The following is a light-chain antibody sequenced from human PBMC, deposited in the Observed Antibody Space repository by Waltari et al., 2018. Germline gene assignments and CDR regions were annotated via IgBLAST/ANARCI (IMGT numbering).Light chain of an antibody. CDR3: QEYHTYRT. J-gene: IGKJ1*01. Sequence: DIQMTQSPSTLSASVGDRFTITCRASQSISDWLAWYQQKPGKAPNLLIYRASSLESGVPSRFSGSGSGTEFTLTISSLQPDDFATYYCQEYHTYRTFGQGTKVEIK. CDR1: QSISDW. CDR2: RAS. V-gene: IGKV1-5*03.